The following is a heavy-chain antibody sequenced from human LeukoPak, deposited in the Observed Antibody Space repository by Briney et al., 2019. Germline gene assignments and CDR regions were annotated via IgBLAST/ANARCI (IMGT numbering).Heavy chain of an antibody. CDR2: IYTSGST. Sequence: SETLSLTCLVSGGSISGSHWSWIRQPPGKGLEWIGRIYTSGSTNYNPSLKSRVTISVDTSKNQFSLKLSSVTAADTAVYYCARVGYSSGWHWGQGTLVTVSS. V-gene: IGHV4-4*07. CDR3: ARVGYSSGWH. D-gene: IGHD6-19*01. J-gene: IGHJ1*01. CDR1: GGSISGSH.